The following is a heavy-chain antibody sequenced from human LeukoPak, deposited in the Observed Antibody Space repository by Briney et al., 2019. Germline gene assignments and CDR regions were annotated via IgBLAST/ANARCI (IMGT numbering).Heavy chain of an antibody. CDR2: ISSSTINI. J-gene: IGHJ4*02. CDR3: ARDGYAKFDY. D-gene: IGHD5-18*01. Sequence: PGGSLRLSCAASGFNFSSYSMNWVRQAPGKGLEWVSHISSSTINIYYADSVKGRFTISRDDAKNSLYLQMNSLRDEDTAVYFCARDGYAKFDYWGQGTLVTVSS. V-gene: IGHV3-48*02. CDR1: GFNFSSYS.